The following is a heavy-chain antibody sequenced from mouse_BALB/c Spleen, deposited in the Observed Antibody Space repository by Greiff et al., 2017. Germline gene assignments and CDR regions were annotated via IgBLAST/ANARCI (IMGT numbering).Heavy chain of an antibody. Sequence: QVQLQQPGAELVRPGASVKLSCKASGYNFTSYWINWVKLRPGQGLEWIGDIYPGSGSTNYNEKFKSKATLTVDTSSSTAYMQLSSLASEDSALYYCARYYYGSSYPFAYWGQGTLVTVSA. J-gene: IGHJ3*01. CDR3: ARYYYGSSYPFAY. CDR2: IYPGSGST. V-gene: IGHV1-55*01. D-gene: IGHD1-1*01. CDR1: GYNFTSYW.